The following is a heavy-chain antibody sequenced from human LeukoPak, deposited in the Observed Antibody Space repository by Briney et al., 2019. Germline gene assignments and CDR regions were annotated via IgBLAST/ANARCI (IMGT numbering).Heavy chain of an antibody. CDR1: GGSISSSSYY. CDR2: IYYSGST. D-gene: IGHD5-18*01. J-gene: IGHJ4*02. CDR3: ARHVSGSAMMHYFDY. V-gene: IGHV4-39*01. Sequence: SETLSLTCTVSGGSISSSSYYWGWIRQPPGKGLEWIGSIYYSGSTYYNPSLQSRVSISVDTSKNHISLKVFSLTAADTALYYCARHVSGSAMMHYFDYWGQGNLVTVSS.